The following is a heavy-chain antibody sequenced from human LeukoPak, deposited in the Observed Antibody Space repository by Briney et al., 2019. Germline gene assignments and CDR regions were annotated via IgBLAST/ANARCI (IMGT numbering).Heavy chain of an antibody. V-gene: IGHV3-11*01. J-gene: IGHJ4*02. CDR3: ARGRDGYKY. Sequence: SGGSLRLSCAASGFTFSDYYMSWIRQAPDKGLEWVSYISSRGKTVHYADSVKGRFTTSRDNAEMSLYLQMDSLRAEDTAIYFCARGRDGYKYWGPGTRVTVS. D-gene: IGHD5-24*01. CDR2: ISSRGKTV. CDR1: GFTFSDYY.